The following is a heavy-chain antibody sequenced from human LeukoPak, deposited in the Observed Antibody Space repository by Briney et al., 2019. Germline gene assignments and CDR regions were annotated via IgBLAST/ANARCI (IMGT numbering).Heavy chain of an antibody. V-gene: IGHV3-23*01. Sequence: GGSLRLSCAASGFTFSSYAMSWVRQAPGKGLEWVSAISGSGGSTYYADSVKGRFTTSRDNSKNTLYLQMNSLRAEDTAVYSWAKSRGGEQLAYYYYYMDVWGKGTTVTVSS. D-gene: IGHD6-13*01. J-gene: IGHJ6*03. CDR3: AKSRGGEQLAYYYYYMDV. CDR1: GFTFSSYA. CDR2: ISGSGGST.